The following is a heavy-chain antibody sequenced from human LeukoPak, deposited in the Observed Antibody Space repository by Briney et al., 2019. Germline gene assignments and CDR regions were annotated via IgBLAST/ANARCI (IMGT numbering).Heavy chain of an antibody. Sequence: SGTLSLTCGVSGDSISSTNWWSWVRQPPGKGLEWIGEIYHSGSTNYNPSLKSRVTISVDKPKNQFSLKLGSVTAADTAVYYCARGGTGHLDYWGQGTLVTVSS. CDR1: GDSISSTNW. D-gene: IGHD7-27*01. CDR3: ARGGTGHLDY. V-gene: IGHV4-4*02. CDR2: IYHSGST. J-gene: IGHJ4*02.